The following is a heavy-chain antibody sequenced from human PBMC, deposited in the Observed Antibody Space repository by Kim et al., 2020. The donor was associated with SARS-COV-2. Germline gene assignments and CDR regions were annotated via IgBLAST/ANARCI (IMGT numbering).Heavy chain of an antibody. CDR3: ASRTQSSTWYFDY. D-gene: IGHD6-13*01. V-gene: IGHV4-39*01. J-gene: IGHJ4*02. CDR2: ISYSRGT. CDR1: GGSISSSSYF. Sequence: SETLSLTCTVSGGSISSSSYFWDWIRQPPGKGLEWIGAISYSRGTYYNPSLKSRVTLSVDTSKNQFSLKLTSVTAADTAVYYFASRTQSSTWYFDYWGQGTLVTVSS.